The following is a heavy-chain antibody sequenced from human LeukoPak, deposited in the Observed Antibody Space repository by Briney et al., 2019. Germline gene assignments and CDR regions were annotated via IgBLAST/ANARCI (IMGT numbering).Heavy chain of an antibody. V-gene: IGHV4-4*08. D-gene: IGHD3-22*01. J-gene: IGHJ6*03. CDR2: IYTSGRT. CDR1: GGSISSYY. Sequence: SETLSLTCTVSGGSISSYYWSGVGQPPGKGREGIGRIYTSGRTKYNPSLNSRVTISVDTSKTQFSLKLSSVTAADTAVYYCAREGYYYDSSGYYPVHYYYYMDVWGKGTTVTVSS. CDR3: AREGYYYDSSGYYPVHYYYYMDV.